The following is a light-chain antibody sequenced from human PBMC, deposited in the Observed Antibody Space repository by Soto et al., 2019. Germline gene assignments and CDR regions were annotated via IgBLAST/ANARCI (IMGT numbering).Light chain of an antibody. CDR1: QSVSNN. CDR3: QQYNNWART. V-gene: IGKV3-15*01. Sequence: EIVMTQSPATLSVSPGERATLSCRASQSVSNNLAWYQQKPGQAPRLLIYGSSTRATGIPARFSGSGSGTEFSLNNRTLQSEDFAVYYCQQYNNWARTFGQGPKVEIK. CDR2: GSS. J-gene: IGKJ1*01.